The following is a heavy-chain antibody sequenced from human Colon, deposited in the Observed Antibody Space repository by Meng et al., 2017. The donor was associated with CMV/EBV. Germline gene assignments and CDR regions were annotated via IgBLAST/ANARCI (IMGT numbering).Heavy chain of an antibody. V-gene: IGHV6-1*01. CDR2: KIYRSKRNN. CDR3: ARGHNFGFDY. CDR1: WSSVSSNTVA. D-gene: IGHD1-1*01. J-gene: IGHJ4*02. Sequence: CDIVWSSVSSNTVAWNWSMQPPSRGLEWLRRKIYRSKRNNDYAVAVKSRITIDPATYKNQFPQQLNSMTPEDTAVYYCARGHNFGFDYWGLGTLVTVSS.